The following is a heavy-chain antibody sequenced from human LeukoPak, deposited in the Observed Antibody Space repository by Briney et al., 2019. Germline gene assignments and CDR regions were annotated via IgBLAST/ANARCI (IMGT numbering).Heavy chain of an antibody. CDR3: ASQQRAYYYDSSGYYEPYWFDP. CDR1: GGTFSSYT. Sequence: ASVKVSCKASGGTFSSYTISWVRQAPGQGLEWMGRIIPIFRTANYAQKFQGRVTITTDESTSTAYMELSSLRSEDTAVYYCASQQRAYYYDSSGYYEPYWFDPWGQGTLVTVSS. V-gene: IGHV1-69*05. J-gene: IGHJ5*02. D-gene: IGHD3-22*01. CDR2: IIPIFRTA.